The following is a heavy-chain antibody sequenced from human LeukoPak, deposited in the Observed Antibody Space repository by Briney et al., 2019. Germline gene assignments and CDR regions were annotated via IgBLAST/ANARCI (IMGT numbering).Heavy chain of an antibody. Sequence: GGSLRLSSAASGFTFDDYSIHWVRQAPGKGLEWVSGISWNSDIIAYVDSVKGRFTIARDNSKNTLYLQMNSLRAEDTAVYYCARVLRPFDYWGQGTLVTVSS. CDR1: GFTFDDYS. J-gene: IGHJ4*02. CDR3: ARVLRPFDY. CDR2: ISWNSDII. D-gene: IGHD2-15*01. V-gene: IGHV3-9*01.